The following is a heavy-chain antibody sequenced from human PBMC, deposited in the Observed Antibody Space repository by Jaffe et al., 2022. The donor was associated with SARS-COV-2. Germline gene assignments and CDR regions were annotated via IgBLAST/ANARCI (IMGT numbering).Heavy chain of an antibody. CDR2: INHSGST. V-gene: IGHV4-34*01. CDR3: ARGRRWIQLWSNGGFDP. CDR1: GGSFSGYY. D-gene: IGHD5-18*01. J-gene: IGHJ5*02. Sequence: QVQLQQWGAGLLKPSETLSLTCAVYGGSFSGYYWSWIRQPPGKGLEWIGEINHSGSTNYNPSLKSRVTISVDTSKNQFSLKLSSVTAADTAVYYCARGRRWIQLWSNGGFDPWGQGTLVTVSS.